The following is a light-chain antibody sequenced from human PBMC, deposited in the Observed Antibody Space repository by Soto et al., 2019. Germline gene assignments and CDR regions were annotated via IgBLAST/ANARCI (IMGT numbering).Light chain of an antibody. CDR2: LNSDGSH. CDR1: SGHNSYA. Sequence: QTVVTQPPSASASLGASVKLTCTLSSGHNSYAIAWHQQHPEKGPRYLMKLNSDGSHSKGDGIPDRFSGSSSGAERYLTISSLQSEDEADYYCQTWSTDIRVFGGGTKLTVL. CDR3: QTWSTDIRV. J-gene: IGLJ3*02. V-gene: IGLV4-69*01.